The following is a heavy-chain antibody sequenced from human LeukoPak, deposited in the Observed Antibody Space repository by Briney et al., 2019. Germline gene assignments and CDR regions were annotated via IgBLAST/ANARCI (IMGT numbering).Heavy chain of an antibody. D-gene: IGHD2-15*01. V-gene: IGHV3-33*08. CDR1: GFTFNNYA. J-gene: IGHJ4*02. Sequence: PGGSLRLSCEASGFTFNNYAMHWVRQAPGKGLEWVAVIWDDGSKTYYGDSVKGRFTISRDNSKNTLFLQMNSPRAEDTAVYYCARVRGGCSGDNCYSDYWGQGTLVTVSS. CDR2: IWDDGSKT. CDR3: ARVRGGCSGDNCYSDY.